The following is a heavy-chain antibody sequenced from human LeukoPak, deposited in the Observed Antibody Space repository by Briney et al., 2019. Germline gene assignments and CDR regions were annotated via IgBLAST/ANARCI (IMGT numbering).Heavy chain of an antibody. J-gene: IGHJ5*02. Sequence: PGGSLRLPCAASGFTVSSNYMSWVRQAPGKGLEWVSVIYSGGSTYYADSVKGRFTISRDNSKNTLYLQMNSLRAEDTAVYYCARGIAAAANEDRFDPWGQGTLVTVSS. D-gene: IGHD6-13*01. CDR1: GFTVSSNY. CDR3: ARGIAAAANEDRFDP. CDR2: IYSGGST. V-gene: IGHV3-53*01.